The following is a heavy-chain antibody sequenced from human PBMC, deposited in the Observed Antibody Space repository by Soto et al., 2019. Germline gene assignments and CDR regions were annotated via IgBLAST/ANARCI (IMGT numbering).Heavy chain of an antibody. D-gene: IGHD1-1*01. CDR1: GGSFSNFI. CDR2: IVPMLGTP. CDR3: ARNGTYGTSLSHYTGMDV. Sequence: QVQLVQSGAEVKEPGSSVRVSCKASGGSFSNFIMNWVRQTPGQGLEWMGGIVPMLGTPTYAEKFNGRVTISATGSTSTAYMELTSLRSEDTAIYYCARNGTYGTSLSHYTGMDVWGQGTTVTVS. V-gene: IGHV1-69*16. J-gene: IGHJ6*02.